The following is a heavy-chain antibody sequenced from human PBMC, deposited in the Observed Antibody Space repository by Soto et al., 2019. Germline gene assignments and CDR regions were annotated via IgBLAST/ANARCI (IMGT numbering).Heavy chain of an antibody. Sequence: EVQLVESGGGLVQPGGSLRLSCAASGFTFSSYWMHWVRQAPGKGLVWVSRINSDGSSTSYANSMKGRVTLSRDNDKNTLYLQMNSLRAEDTAVYYCARDPYSGSYYDYWGQGTLVTVSS. D-gene: IGHD1-26*01. CDR2: INSDGSST. CDR1: GFTFSSYW. J-gene: IGHJ4*02. CDR3: ARDPYSGSYYDY. V-gene: IGHV3-74*01.